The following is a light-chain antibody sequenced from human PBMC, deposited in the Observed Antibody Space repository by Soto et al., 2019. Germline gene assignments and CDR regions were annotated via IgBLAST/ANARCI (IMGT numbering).Light chain of an antibody. J-gene: IGKJ2*03. Sequence: EIVMTQSPLSLSVTPGEPASISCRSSQSLLHSNGYSYLDWYLQKPGQSPQLLIYLGSNRASGVPDRFSGSGSDTDFTLRIRKVEAENVGVYYSMLVLKGLYSFGQGTKREIK. V-gene: IGKV2-28*01. CDR3: MLVLKGLYS. CDR1: QSLLHSNGYSY. CDR2: LGS.